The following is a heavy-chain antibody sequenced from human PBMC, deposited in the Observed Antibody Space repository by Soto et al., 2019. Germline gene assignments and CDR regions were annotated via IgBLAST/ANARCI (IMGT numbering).Heavy chain of an antibody. CDR2: IISIVGTP. CDR3: ARDLSAVKRLESFKYYRMDV. CDR1: GGTFSSNP. V-gene: IGHV1-69*06. J-gene: IGHJ6*02. Sequence: QVQLMQSGAEVRKPGSSVTVSCKASGGTFSSNPIRWVRQAPGQGLEWLGGIISIVGTPHYARRFLDRVTLTADRSTHTAFMELTRLTSEDTATYYCARDLSAVKRLESFKYYRMDVWGQGTTVTVS. D-gene: IGHD2-15*01.